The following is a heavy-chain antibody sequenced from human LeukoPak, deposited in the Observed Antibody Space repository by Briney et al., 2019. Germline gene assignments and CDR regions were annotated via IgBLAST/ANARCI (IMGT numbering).Heavy chain of an antibody. CDR2: MNPNSGNT. CDR3: ARCILRFLEWLTNLHYFDY. D-gene: IGHD3-3*01. J-gene: IGHJ4*02. CDR1: GYTFTSYD. Sequence: ASVKVSCKASGYTFTSYDINWVRQATGQGLEWMGWMNPNSGNTGYAQKFQGRVIITRNTSISTAYMELSSLRSEDTAVYYCARCILRFLEWLTNLHYFDYWGQGALVTVSS. V-gene: IGHV1-8*03.